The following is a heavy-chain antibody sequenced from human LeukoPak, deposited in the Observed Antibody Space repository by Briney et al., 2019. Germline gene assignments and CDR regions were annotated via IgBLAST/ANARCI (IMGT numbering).Heavy chain of an antibody. CDR3: VRDRGALQYFDY. CDR1: GFTFRNHG. V-gene: IGHV3-33*01. D-gene: IGHD2/OR15-2a*01. CDR2: IWYDGSNK. J-gene: IGHJ4*02. Sequence: GGSLRLSCAAPGFTFRNHGMHWIRQAPGKGLEWVAIIWYDGSNKYYAASVNGRFTISRDNSKNTLYLQMNSLRDDDTAVYYCVRDRGALQYFDYWGQGTLVTVSS.